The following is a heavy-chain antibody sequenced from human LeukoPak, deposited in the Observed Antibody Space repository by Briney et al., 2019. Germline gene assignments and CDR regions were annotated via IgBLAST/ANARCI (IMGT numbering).Heavy chain of an antibody. V-gene: IGHV3-30*04. CDR3: AAQPCSGGVCHLDY. Sequence: GRSLRLSCAASGFTFSSYAMHWVRQAPGKGLEWVTVISYHARDQFYADSVKGRFTVSRDNSKNTLYLQMNSLRAEDSAVYYCAAQPCSGGVCHLDYWGQGTLVTVSS. J-gene: IGHJ4*02. D-gene: IGHD2-8*02. CDR1: GFTFSSYA. CDR2: ISYHARDQ.